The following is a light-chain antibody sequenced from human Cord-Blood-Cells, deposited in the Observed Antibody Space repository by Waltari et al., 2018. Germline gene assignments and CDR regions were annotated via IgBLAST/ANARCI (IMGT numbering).Light chain of an antibody. V-gene: IGLV2-14*01. Sequence: QSALTQPASVSGSPGQSITLPFTGTSSDVGGYNYVSWYQHHPGKAPKLMIYEVSKWPSGVSNRFSGAKSGNTASLTISGLQAEDEADYYCSSYTSSSTLVFGGGTKLTVL. CDR2: EVS. J-gene: IGLJ2*01. CDR3: SSYTSSSTLV. CDR1: SSDVGGYNY.